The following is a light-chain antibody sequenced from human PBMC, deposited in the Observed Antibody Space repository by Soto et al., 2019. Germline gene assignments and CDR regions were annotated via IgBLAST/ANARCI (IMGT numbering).Light chain of an antibody. CDR2: GAS. V-gene: IGKV3-15*01. CDR3: QHYNNLWG. J-gene: IGKJ4*01. Sequence: EKGIRQSPATMSVSPGERAALSCRASQSVRRNLAWYQQKPGQVPRVLIYGASTRAIGIPDRFSGSGSGTEFTLTISSLQSEDFAVYYCQHYNNLWGFGGGTKVEIK. CDR1: QSVRRN.